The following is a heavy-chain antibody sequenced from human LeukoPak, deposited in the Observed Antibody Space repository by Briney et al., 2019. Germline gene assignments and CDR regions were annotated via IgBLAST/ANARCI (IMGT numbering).Heavy chain of an antibody. CDR3: ARGTLRFLAG. Sequence: GGSLRLSCAASGFTFSGYAMSWVRQAPGKGLEWVSAISGSGGSTYYADSVKGRFTISRDNSKNTLYLQMNSLKAEDTAVYYCARGTLRFLAGWGQGTLVTVSS. V-gene: IGHV3-23*01. CDR1: GFTFSGYA. J-gene: IGHJ4*02. CDR2: ISGSGGST. D-gene: IGHD3-3*01.